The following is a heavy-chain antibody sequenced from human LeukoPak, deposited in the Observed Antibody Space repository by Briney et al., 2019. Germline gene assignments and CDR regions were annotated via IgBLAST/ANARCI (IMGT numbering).Heavy chain of an antibody. D-gene: IGHD4-17*01. CDR2: IIPIFGTA. V-gene: IGHV1-69*05. J-gene: IGHJ4*02. CDR1: GGTFSSYA. CDR3: ARGTGDYTFDY. Sequence: SVKVSCKASGGTFSSYAISWVRQAPGQGLEWMGGIIPIFGTANYAQKLQGRVTMTTDTSTSTAYMELRSLRSDDTAVYYCARGTGDYTFDYWGQGTLVTVSS.